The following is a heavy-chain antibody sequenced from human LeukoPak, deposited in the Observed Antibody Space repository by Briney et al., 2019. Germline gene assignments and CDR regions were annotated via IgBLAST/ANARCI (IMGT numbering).Heavy chain of an antibody. D-gene: IGHD5-18*01. CDR1: GFTLGSHD. V-gene: IGHV3-13*01. CDR2: ISSGFHA. Sequence: GGSLRLSCIAAGFTLGSHDMHWVRQIPGQGVEWVAAISSGFHAFFTDCVQGRFTVPREDARNSLYLQMNSLRAGDTAVSYCVREARGYHYTYFSYWGEGTLVTVSS. J-gene: IGHJ4*02. CDR3: VREARGYHYTYFSY.